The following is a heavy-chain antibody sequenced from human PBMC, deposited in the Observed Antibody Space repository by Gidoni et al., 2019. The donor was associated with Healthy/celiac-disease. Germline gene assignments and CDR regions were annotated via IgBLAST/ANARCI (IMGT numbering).Heavy chain of an antibody. CDR2: IYYSGST. D-gene: IGHD5-12*01. CDR1: GGSISSSSYY. Sequence: QLQLQESGPGLVKPSETLSLTCTVSGGSISSSSYYWGWIRQPPGKGLEWIGSIYYSGSTYYNPSLKSRVTISVDTSKNQFSLKLSSVTAADTAVYYCARLDRRSGYETLGSGVYYWGQGTLVTVSS. V-gene: IGHV4-39*01. J-gene: IGHJ4*02. CDR3: ARLDRRSGYETLGSGVYY.